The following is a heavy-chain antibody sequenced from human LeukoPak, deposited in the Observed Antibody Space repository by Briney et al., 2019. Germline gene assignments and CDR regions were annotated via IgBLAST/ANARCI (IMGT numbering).Heavy chain of an antibody. V-gene: IGHV3-30*02. CDR2: IRYDGSNK. CDR3: ARVRYFDWPLPYYFDY. J-gene: IGHJ4*02. CDR1: GFTFSSYG. Sequence: GGSLRLSCAASGFTFSSYGMHWVRQAPGKGLEWVAFIRYDGSNKYYADSVKGRFTISRDNSKNTLYLQMNSLRAEDTAVYYCARVRYFDWPLPYYFDYWGQGTLVTVSS. D-gene: IGHD3-9*01.